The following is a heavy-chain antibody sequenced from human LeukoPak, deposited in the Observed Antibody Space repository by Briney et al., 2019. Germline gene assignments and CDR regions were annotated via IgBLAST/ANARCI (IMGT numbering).Heavy chain of an antibody. CDR3: AHPPVDGNDY. CDR2: IIPILGIT. V-gene: IGHV1-69*02. Sequence: ASVKVSCKASGGTFTSYTISWVRQAPGQGLEWMGRIIPILGITSYAQKFQGRVTITADKSTSTAYMDLSSLRSADTAVYYFAHPPVDGNDYWGQGTLVTVSS. D-gene: IGHD6-19*01. J-gene: IGHJ4*02. CDR1: GGTFTSYT.